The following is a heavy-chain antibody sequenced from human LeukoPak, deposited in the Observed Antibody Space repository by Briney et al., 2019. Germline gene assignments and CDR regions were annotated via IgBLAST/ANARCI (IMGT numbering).Heavy chain of an antibody. Sequence: ASVKVSCKASGGTFSSYAISWVRQAPGQGLEWMGGIIPIFGTANYAQKFQGRVTITADESTSTAYMELSSLRSEDTAVYYCARVPGAAAGTFPWGYYYYGMDVWGQGTTVTVPS. J-gene: IGHJ6*02. CDR3: ARVPGAAAGTFPWGYYYYGMDV. D-gene: IGHD6-13*01. CDR2: IIPIFGTA. V-gene: IGHV1-69*13. CDR1: GGTFSSYA.